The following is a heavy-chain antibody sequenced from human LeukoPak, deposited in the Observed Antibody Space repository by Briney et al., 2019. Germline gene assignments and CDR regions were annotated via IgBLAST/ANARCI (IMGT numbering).Heavy chain of an antibody. CDR2: INPNSGGT. J-gene: IGHJ4*02. Sequence: ASVKVSCKASGYTFTGYYMHWVRQAPGQGPEWMGWINPNSGGTNYAQKFQGRVTMTRDTSISTGYMELSGLRSDDTAVYHCASRPRGIWGSYRYDDWGQGTLVTVSS. V-gene: IGHV1-2*02. CDR1: GYTFTGYY. D-gene: IGHD3-16*02. CDR3: ASRPRGIWGSYRYDD.